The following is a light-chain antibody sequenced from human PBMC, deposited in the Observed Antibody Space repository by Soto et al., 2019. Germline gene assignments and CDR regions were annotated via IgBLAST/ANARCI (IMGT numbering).Light chain of an antibody. J-gene: IGKJ3*01. V-gene: IGKV1-5*03. CDR3: QQYNTYSS. CDR1: QSINSR. Sequence: DIQMTQSPPILSASVGDRVTMTCRASQSINSRLAWYQQKPGRAPKLLIYKASTLETAVPSRFSGSGSGTEFTLTISSLQPDDFATYYCQQYNTYSSFGPGTKVDMK. CDR2: KAS.